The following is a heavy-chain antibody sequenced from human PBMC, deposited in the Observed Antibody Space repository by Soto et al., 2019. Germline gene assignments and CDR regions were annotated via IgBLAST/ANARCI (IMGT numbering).Heavy chain of an antibody. CDR1: GGSISSGDYK. CDR3: ARSDDYVPFEY. J-gene: IGHJ4*02. CDR2: IYYSGYT. D-gene: IGHD4-17*01. V-gene: IGHV4-30-4*01. Sequence: QVQLQESGPGLVKPSQTLSLTCTVSGGSISSGDYKWSWIRQPPGKGLEWIGYIYYSGYTYNNPSLKSRVATSVDTSKTQFSLKLSSVTAADTAVYYCARSDDYVPFEYWGQGTLVTVSS.